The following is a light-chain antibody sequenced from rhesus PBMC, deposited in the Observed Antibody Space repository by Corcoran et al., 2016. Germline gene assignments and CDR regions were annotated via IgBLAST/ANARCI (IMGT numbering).Light chain of an antibody. CDR2: IAS. CDR1: QSFRSS. V-gene: IGKV1-46*01. CDR3: QQYYSYAWK. Sequence: DIQMTQSPSSLSASVGDTVPITCRASQSFRSSLAWYQQKPGKAPKLLIYIASSLQSGVHSRSSGSKARTDFTLTISSLKPEVIASYYFQQYYSYAWKFGQGTKVEIK. J-gene: IGKJ1*01.